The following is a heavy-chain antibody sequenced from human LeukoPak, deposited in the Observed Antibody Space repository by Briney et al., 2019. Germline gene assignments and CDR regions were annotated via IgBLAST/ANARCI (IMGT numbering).Heavy chain of an antibody. J-gene: IGHJ4*02. CDR1: GFTLSHYA. D-gene: IGHD3-22*01. CDR3: AKDPYYYDTSGDNGVY. Sequence: GGSLRLSSSMSGFTLSHYAMSWVRQAPGKGLEWVSTIGGGGGSTDYTDSVKGRFTITRDNSKNTLYLQMNSLGAEDTAVYYCAKDPYYYDTSGDNGVYWGQGTLVTVSS. CDR2: IGGGGGST. V-gene: IGHV3-23*01.